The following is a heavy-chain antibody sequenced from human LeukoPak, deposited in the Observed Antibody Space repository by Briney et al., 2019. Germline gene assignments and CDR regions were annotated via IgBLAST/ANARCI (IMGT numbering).Heavy chain of an antibody. CDR2: ISDRGTTT. J-gene: IGHJ4*02. V-gene: IGHV3-23*01. CDR1: GFAFSTYA. Sequence: PGGSLRLSCAASGFAFSTYAMTWVRQAPGQGLEWVSGISDRGTTTYYADSVKGRFTISRDNSKNTLYLQMNSLRAEDAAVYFCTTWVGAHFDFWGQGTLVTVSS. CDR3: TTWVGAHFDF. D-gene: IGHD1-26*01.